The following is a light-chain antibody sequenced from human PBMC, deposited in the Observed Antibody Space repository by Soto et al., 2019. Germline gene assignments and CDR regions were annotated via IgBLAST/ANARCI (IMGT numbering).Light chain of an antibody. CDR1: QDIRSS. Sequence: EIVMTQSPATLSVSPGERVTLSCRASQDIRSSLAWYQQKPGQAPRLLIYGASIRATGVPATFSGSGSGTEFTLTISSLQSEHFAVYHCQQFSNWPPGNTFGGGTKVDIK. CDR3: QQFSNWPPGNT. V-gene: IGKV3-15*01. J-gene: IGKJ4*01. CDR2: GAS.